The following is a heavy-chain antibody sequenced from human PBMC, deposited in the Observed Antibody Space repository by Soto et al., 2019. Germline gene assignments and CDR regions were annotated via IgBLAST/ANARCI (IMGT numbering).Heavy chain of an antibody. CDR1: GGTFSSYA. V-gene: IGHV1-69*13. Sequence: GPSVKVSCKASGGTFSSYAISWVRQAPGQGLEWMGGIIPIFGTANYAQKFQGRVTITADESTSTAYMELSSLRSEDTAAYYCAGALGCSGGSCYQGTYYYYYYGMDVWGQGTTVTVSS. CDR2: IIPIFGTA. D-gene: IGHD2-15*01. J-gene: IGHJ6*02. CDR3: AGALGCSGGSCYQGTYYYYYYGMDV.